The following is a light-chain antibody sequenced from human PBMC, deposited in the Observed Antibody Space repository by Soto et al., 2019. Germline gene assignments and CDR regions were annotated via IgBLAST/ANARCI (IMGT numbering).Light chain of an antibody. CDR2: HAS. CDR1: QGISNH. CDR3: QQLYSHPFS. V-gene: IGKV1-9*01. Sequence: DIKFTQSPSFLSASVGDRVTITCRASQGISNHFAWYQQKPGKAPSLLIYHASTLQSGVPSRFSGSQSGTEFTRTIISLQPEHLTIYFLQQLYSHPFSFGPGTKVDMK. J-gene: IGKJ3*01.